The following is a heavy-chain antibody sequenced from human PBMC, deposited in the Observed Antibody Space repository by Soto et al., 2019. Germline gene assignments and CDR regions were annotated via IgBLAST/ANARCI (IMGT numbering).Heavy chain of an antibody. CDR1: GGSISSGGYS. V-gene: IGHV4-30-2*01. D-gene: IGHD6-13*01. CDR3: AREGGSSTWYTY. Sequence: SETLSLTCAVSGGSISSGGYSWSWIRQPPGKGLEWIGYIYHSGSTYYNPSLKSRVTISVDRSKNQFSLKLSSVTAADTAVYYCAREGGSSTWYTYWGQGTLVTVSS. J-gene: IGHJ4*02. CDR2: IYHSGST.